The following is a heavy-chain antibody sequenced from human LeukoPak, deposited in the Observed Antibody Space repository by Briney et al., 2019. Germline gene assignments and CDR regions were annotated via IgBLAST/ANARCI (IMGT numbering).Heavy chain of an antibody. CDR1: GYSISSGYY. CDR3: ARQYYDFWRPSPPHFDY. Sequence: PSETLPLTCAVSGYSISSGYYWGWIRQPPGKGLEWIGSIYHSGSTYYNPSLKSRVTISVDTSKNQFSLKLSSVTAADTAVYHCARQYYDFWRPSPPHFDYWGQGTLVTVSS. D-gene: IGHD3-3*01. V-gene: IGHV4-38-2*01. J-gene: IGHJ4*02. CDR2: IYHSGST.